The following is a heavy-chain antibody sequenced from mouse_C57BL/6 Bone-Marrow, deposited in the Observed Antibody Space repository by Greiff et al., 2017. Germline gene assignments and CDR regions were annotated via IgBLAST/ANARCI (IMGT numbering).Heavy chain of an antibody. Sequence: QVQLQQSGADLVKPGASLKLSCKASDYTFTNYDIHWVRQRPEQGLEWIGWIFPGDGRTEYNERFKGKATLTTDKSSSTAYMQLSRLTSGDSAVYFCGRSPAYGSRWYLDVWGAGTTVTVSS. CDR1: DYTFTNYD. J-gene: IGHJ1*01. CDR3: GRSPAYGSRWYLDV. D-gene: IGHD1-1*01. V-gene: IGHV1S56*01. CDR2: IFPGDGRT.